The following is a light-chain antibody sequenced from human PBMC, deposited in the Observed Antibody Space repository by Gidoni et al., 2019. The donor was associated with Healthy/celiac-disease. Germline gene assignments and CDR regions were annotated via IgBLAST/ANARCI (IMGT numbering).Light chain of an antibody. J-gene: IGKJ1*01. CDR3: MHALQTPT. Sequence: IVMTQSPLSLPVTPGECRSILHSNGYNYLDWYLQKPAQSPQLLIYLGSNRASGVPDRFSGSASGTDFTLKISRVEAEDVGVYYCMHALQTPTFGQGTKVEIK. V-gene: IGKV2-28*01. CDR2: LGS. CDR1: RSILHSNGYNY.